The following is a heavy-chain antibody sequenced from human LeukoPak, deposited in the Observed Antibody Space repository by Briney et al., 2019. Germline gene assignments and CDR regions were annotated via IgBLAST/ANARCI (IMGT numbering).Heavy chain of an antibody. CDR2: LNPNSGGT. D-gene: IGHD6-13*01. Sequence: ASVKVSCKASGYTFTAHHIHWVRQAPGQGLEWMGWLNPNSGGTNYAQKFQGRVTMTRDTSINTAYMELNSLRSDDTAVYYCARVDANTWYGKIDYWGQGTLVTVSS. V-gene: IGHV1-2*02. J-gene: IGHJ4*02. CDR3: ARVDANTWYGKIDY. CDR1: GYTFTAHH.